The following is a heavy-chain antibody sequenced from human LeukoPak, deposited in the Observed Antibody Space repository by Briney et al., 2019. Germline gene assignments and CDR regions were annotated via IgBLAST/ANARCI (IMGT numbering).Heavy chain of an antibody. V-gene: IGHV4-34*01. CDR2: INDSGST. CDR3: ARLTWGNYYDSSVGNWFDP. D-gene: IGHD3-22*01. J-gene: IGHJ5*02. Sequence: PSETLSLTCAVYGGSFGGYYWSWIRQPPGKGLEWIGEINDSGSTNYIPSLKSRVTISVDRSKNQFSLKLSSVTAADTAVYYCARLTWGNYYDSSVGNWFDPWGQGTLVTVSS. CDR1: GGSFGGYY.